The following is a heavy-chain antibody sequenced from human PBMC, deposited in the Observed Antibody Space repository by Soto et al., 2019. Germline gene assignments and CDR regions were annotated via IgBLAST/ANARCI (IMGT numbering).Heavy chain of an antibody. CDR2: ISAYNGNT. J-gene: IGHJ6*03. D-gene: IGHD2-15*01. CDR1: GYTFTSYG. CDR3: ARGRCSGGSCYLYYYYYMDV. Sequence: ASVKVSCKASGYTFTSYGISWVRQAPGQGLEWMGWISAYNGNTNYAQKLQGRVTMTTDTSTSTAYMELRSLRSDDTAVYYCARGRCSGGSCYLYYYYYMDVWGKGTTVTVSS. V-gene: IGHV1-18*01.